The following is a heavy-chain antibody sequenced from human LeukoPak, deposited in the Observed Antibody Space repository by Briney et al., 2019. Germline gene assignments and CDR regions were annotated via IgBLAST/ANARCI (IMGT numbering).Heavy chain of an antibody. CDR2: IYYSGST. CDR1: GGSISSSSYY. V-gene: IGHV4-39*01. D-gene: IGHD5-18*01. Sequence: SETLSLTCTVSGGSISSSSYYWGWIRQPPGKVLEWIGSIYYSGSTYYNPSLKSRVTISVDTSKNQFSLKLSSVTAADTAVYYCARQLWHQRCYFDYWGQGTPVTVSS. J-gene: IGHJ4*02. CDR3: ARQLWHQRCYFDY.